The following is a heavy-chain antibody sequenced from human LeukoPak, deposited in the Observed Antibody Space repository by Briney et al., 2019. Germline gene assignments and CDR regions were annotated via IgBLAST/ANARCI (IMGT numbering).Heavy chain of an antibody. V-gene: IGHV1-8*01. CDR1: GYTFTSYD. Sequence: ASVKVSCKASGYTFTSYDINWVRQATGLGREWMGWMNPSGGNTGYAQKFLGRVTMTRDTSIRTAYMELSNLRSEDTAVYYCARGCSGGSCNGMDVWGQGTTVTVSS. CDR3: ARGCSGGSCNGMDV. D-gene: IGHD2-15*01. CDR2: MNPSGGNT. J-gene: IGHJ6*02.